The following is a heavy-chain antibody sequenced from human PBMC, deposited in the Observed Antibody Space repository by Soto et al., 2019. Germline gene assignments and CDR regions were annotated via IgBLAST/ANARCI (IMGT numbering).Heavy chain of an antibody. CDR3: ARVFERITIFGVVPKQTYYYYGMDV. Sequence: PGGSLRLSCAASGFTFSSYAMHWVRQAPGKGLEWVAVISYDGSNKYYADSVKGRFTISRDNSKNTLYLQMNSLRAEDTAVYYCARVFERITIFGVVPKQTYYYYGMDVWGQGTTVTV. V-gene: IGHV3-30-3*01. D-gene: IGHD3-3*01. CDR1: GFTFSSYA. CDR2: ISYDGSNK. J-gene: IGHJ6*02.